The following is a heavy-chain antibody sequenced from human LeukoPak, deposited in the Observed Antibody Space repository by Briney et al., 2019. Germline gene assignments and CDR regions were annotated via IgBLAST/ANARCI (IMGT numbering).Heavy chain of an antibody. V-gene: IGHV5-51*01. Sequence: GESLKISCKGPGYSFTNYWIGWVRQMPGKGLEWMGIIYPGGSDTRYSPSFQGQVTISADKSISTAYLQWSSLKASDSAMYYCARQTRGGIAAAGSDYWGQGTLVTVSS. CDR2: IYPGGSDT. D-gene: IGHD6-13*01. J-gene: IGHJ4*02. CDR3: ARQTRGGIAAAGSDY. CDR1: GYSFTNYW.